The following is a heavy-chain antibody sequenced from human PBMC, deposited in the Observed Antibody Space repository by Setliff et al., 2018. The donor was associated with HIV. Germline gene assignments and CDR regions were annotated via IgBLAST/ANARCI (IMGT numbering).Heavy chain of an antibody. CDR2: IYYSGST. CDR1: GDSISSSNNY. Sequence: LSLTCTVSGDSISSSNNYWGWIRQPPGKGLEWIGSIYYSGSTHYNPSLKSRVTMSVDTSKNQFSLKLTSVTAADMALYYCASTARYYDLLTGYYNQGYFDHWGRGTLVTVSS. J-gene: IGHJ4*01. V-gene: IGHV4-39*01. CDR3: ASTARYYDLLTGYYNQGYFDH. D-gene: IGHD3-9*01.